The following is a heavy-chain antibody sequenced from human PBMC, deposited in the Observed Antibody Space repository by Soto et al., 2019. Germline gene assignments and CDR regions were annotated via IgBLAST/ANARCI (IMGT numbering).Heavy chain of an antibody. Sequence: PSETLSLTCTVSGGSIRSNYWSWIRQPPGGGLEWIGYIYSSGSTNYNPSLKSRVTISVDTSKNQFSLKLSSVTAADTAVYYCARGGRWLAGYYYGSGSYYTFNWFDPWGQGTLVTVYS. CDR1: GGSIRSNY. D-gene: IGHD3-10*01. CDR3: ARGGRWLAGYYYGSGSYYTFNWFDP. V-gene: IGHV4-59*12. J-gene: IGHJ5*02. CDR2: IYSSGST.